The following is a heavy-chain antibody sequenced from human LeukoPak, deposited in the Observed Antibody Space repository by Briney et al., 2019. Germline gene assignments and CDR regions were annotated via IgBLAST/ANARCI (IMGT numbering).Heavy chain of an antibody. D-gene: IGHD3-3*01. CDR3: ARGRTDRFLEWLSRSYYYYMDV. J-gene: IGHJ6*03. V-gene: IGHV4-34*01. CDR1: GGSFSGYY. Sequence: SETLSLTCAVYGGSFSGYYWSWIRQPPGKGLEWLGEINHSGSTNYNPSLKSRVTISVDTSKNQFSLKLSSVTAADTAVYYCARGRTDRFLEWLSRSYYYYMDVWGKGTTVTVSS. CDR2: INHSGST.